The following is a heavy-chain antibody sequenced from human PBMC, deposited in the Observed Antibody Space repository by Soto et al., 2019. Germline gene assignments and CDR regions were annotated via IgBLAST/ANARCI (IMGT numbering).Heavy chain of an antibody. CDR3: VRGSGGLDQ. V-gene: IGHV3-74*01. D-gene: IGHD3-10*01. Sequence: EVQLVESGGDLVQPGGSLRLSCAASGFTFSGHWMRWVRQAPGKGLLWVAHITQDGSGTSYADPVKGRFTGSRDNAKNTVYLQMTSLRVEDTAVYYCVRGSGGLDQWGHGTPVTVSS. CDR1: GFTFSGHW. CDR2: ITQDGSGT. J-gene: IGHJ4*01.